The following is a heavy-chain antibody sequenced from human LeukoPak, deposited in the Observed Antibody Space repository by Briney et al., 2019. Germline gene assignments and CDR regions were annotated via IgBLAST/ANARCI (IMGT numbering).Heavy chain of an antibody. CDR2: IRSKAYGGTT. CDR1: GCTCGDYG. D-gene: IGHD1-26*01. V-gene: IGHV3-49*04. J-gene: IGHJ5*02. Sequence: PGGSLRLSCLASGCTCGDYGMTWVRQAPGKGVEWVGFIRSKAYGGTTEYAASVKGRFTISRDDSKRIAYLQMNGLKTEDTAVYYCARDPAVGGYTKLLPWGQGTLVTVSS. CDR3: ARDPAVGGYTKLLP.